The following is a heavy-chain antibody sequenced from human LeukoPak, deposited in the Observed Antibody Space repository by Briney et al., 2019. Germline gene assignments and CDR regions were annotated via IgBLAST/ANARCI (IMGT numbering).Heavy chain of an antibody. V-gene: IGHV1-2*06. CDR2: INPNSGGT. J-gene: IGHJ4*02. CDR3: ARDQYYYDSSGYYYLYYFDY. CDR1: GYTFTGYY. D-gene: IGHD3-22*01. Sequence: ASVKVSCKASGYTFTGYYMHWVRQAPGQGLEWMGRINPNSGGTNYAQKFQGRVTMTRDMSISTAYMELSRPRSDDTAVYYCARDQYYYDSSGYYYLYYFDYWGQGTLVTVSS.